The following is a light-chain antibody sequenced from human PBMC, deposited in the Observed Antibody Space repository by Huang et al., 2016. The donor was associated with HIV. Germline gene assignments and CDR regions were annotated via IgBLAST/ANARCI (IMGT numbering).Light chain of an antibody. J-gene: IGKJ1*01. CDR1: QSVSCSS. CDR2: GAS. Sequence: IVLTQSPGTLYLSPGERATLSCRASQSVSCSSLAWYQQKPGQAPRLLNYGASSSATGSPDRVSGRGSGTDFTLTISRLEHEDFAVYYCQQYGKSWTFGQGTKVEIK. CDR3: QQYGKSWT. V-gene: IGKV3-20*01.